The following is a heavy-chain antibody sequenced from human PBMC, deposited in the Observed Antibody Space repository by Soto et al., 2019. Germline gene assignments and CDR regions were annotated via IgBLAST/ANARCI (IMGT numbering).Heavy chain of an antibody. CDR1: GFTFDDYA. CDR3: AKDGGVRNHYYYYGMAV. D-gene: IGHD3-16*01. J-gene: IGHJ6*02. Sequence: GGSLRLACAASGFTFDDYAMHWVRQAPGKGLEWVSGISWNSGSIGYADSVKGRFTISRDNAKNSLYLQMNSLRAEDTALYYYAKDGGVRNHYYYYGMAVWGQGTTVTVSS. CDR2: ISWNSGSI. V-gene: IGHV3-9*01.